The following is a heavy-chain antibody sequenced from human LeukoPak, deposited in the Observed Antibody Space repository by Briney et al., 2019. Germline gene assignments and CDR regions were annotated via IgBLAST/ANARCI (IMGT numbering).Heavy chain of an antibody. D-gene: IGHD2-2*01. J-gene: IGHJ5*02. Sequence: ASVTISCMASGYTFTGYYMHWVRQAAGQGLEWMGWINPNSGGTNYAQKFQGRVTMTRDTSISTAYMELSRLRSDDTAVYYCARGNHIVVVPAASWFDPWGQGTLVTVSS. V-gene: IGHV1-2*02. CDR1: GYTFTGYY. CDR2: INPNSGGT. CDR3: ARGNHIVVVPAASWFDP.